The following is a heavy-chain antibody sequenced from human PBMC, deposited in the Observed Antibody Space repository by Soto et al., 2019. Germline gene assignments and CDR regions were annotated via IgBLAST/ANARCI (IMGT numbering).Heavy chain of an antibody. Sequence: QVQLVQSGAEVKKPGASVKVSCKASGYTFTSYGISWVRQAPGQGLEWMGWISAYNGNTNYAQKLQGRVTMTTDTSTSTAYMELRSVRSDDTAVYYCARDRFGSSGWYSYYYYGMDVWGQGTTVTVSS. CDR2: ISAYNGNT. CDR3: ARDRFGSSGWYSYYYYGMDV. CDR1: GYTFTSYG. J-gene: IGHJ6*02. V-gene: IGHV1-18*01. D-gene: IGHD6-19*01.